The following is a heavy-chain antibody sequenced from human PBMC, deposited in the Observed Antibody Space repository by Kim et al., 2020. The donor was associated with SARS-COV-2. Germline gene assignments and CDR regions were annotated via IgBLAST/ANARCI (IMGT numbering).Heavy chain of an antibody. CDR3: ARDLIGTGSWGGY. Sequence: YGQKFQGRVTMTRDTSTSTVYMELSSLRSEDTAVYYCARDLIGTGSWGGYWGQGTLVTVSS. J-gene: IGHJ4*02. V-gene: IGHV1-46*01. D-gene: IGHD3-16*01.